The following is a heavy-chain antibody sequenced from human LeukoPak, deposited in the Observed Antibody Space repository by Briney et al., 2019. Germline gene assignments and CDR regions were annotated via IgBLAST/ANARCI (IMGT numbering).Heavy chain of an antibody. D-gene: IGHD6-13*01. J-gene: IGHJ4*02. CDR1: GGSFSGYY. V-gene: IGHV4-34*01. CDR3: ARGGRSPYDY. CDR2: INHSGGT. Sequence: SETLSLTCAVYGGSFSGYYWSWIRQPPGKGLEWIGEINHSGGTNYNPSLKSRVTISVDTSKNQFSLKLSSVTAADTAVYYCARGGRSPYDYWGQGTLVTVSS.